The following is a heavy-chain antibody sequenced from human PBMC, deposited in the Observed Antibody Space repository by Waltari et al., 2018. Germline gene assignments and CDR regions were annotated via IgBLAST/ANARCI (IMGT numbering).Heavy chain of an antibody. D-gene: IGHD4-17*01. J-gene: IGHJ6*02. CDR2: ISGSGGST. CDR1: GFTFSSYA. CDR3: AKAGTTVTNPRYYYGMDV. Sequence: EVQLLESGGGLVQPGGSLRLSCAASGFTFSSYAMSWVRQAPGKGLEWVSAISGSGGSTYYADSVKGRFTISRDNSKNTLYLQMNSLRAEDTAVYYCAKAGTTVTNPRYYYGMDVWGQGTTVTVSS. V-gene: IGHV3-23*01.